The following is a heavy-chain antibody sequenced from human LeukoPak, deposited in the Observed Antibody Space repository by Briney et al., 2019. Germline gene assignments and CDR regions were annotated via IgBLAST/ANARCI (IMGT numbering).Heavy chain of an antibody. CDR1: GYTFTGYY. Sequence: ASVKVSCKSSGYTFTGYYMHWVRQAPGLGLKWMGWINPDSGGTNYAQKLQGSVTMSKDTTSSIVYMELSKLRSDGTAVYYCARPAIPSPFPLDYRGQGNLVNVSS. CDR2: INPDSGGT. CDR3: ARPAIPSPFPLDY. D-gene: IGHD2-2*01. V-gene: IGHV1-2*02. J-gene: IGHJ4*02.